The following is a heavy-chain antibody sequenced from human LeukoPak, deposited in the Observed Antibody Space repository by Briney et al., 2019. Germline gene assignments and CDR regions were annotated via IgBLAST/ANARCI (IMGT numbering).Heavy chain of an antibody. CDR2: IYHSGST. J-gene: IGHJ5*02. D-gene: IGHD3-10*01. CDR3: ARGLGPGNWFDP. Sequence: SETLSLTCTVSGYSISSGYYWGWIRQPPGKGLEWIGSIYHSGSTFYNSSLKSRVTISVDTSKNQFSLKLSSVTAADTAMFYCARGLGPGNWFDPWGQGTLVTVSS. CDR1: GYSISSGYY. V-gene: IGHV4-38-2*02.